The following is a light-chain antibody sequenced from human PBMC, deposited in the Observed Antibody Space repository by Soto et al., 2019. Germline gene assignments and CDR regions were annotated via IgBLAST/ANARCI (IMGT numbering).Light chain of an antibody. Sequence: DIQMTQSPSTLSAAVGDRVTITCRASQTISTLLAWYQQRPGKAPNLLIYKASSLESGVPSRFSGSGSGTEFTLTISSPQPDDFATYFWHQYSTYPWTFVQGTKVEVK. CDR3: HQYSTYPWT. CDR2: KAS. J-gene: IGKJ1*01. CDR1: QTISTL. V-gene: IGKV1-5*03.